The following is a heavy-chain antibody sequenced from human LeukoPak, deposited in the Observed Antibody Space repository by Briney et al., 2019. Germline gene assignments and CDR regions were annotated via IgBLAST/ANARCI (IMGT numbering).Heavy chain of an antibody. CDR2: IYSGGST. Sequence: GESLKISCAASGFTFSSYWMSWVRQAPGKGVEWVSVIYSGGSTYYADSVKGRFTISRDNAKDSLYLQMNSLRAEDTAVYYCAREIGDSGALDMWGQGTLVTVSS. J-gene: IGHJ3*02. CDR3: AREIGDSGALDM. V-gene: IGHV3-66*01. CDR1: GFTFSSYW. D-gene: IGHD4-17*01.